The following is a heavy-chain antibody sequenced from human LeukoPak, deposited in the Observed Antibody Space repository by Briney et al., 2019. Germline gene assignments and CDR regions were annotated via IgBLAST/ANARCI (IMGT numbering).Heavy chain of an antibody. CDR2: IYSGGNT. D-gene: IGHD5-24*01. CDR3: ASHRDGSFDY. V-gene: IGHV3-66*04. CDR1: GFTVSSKY. Sequence: PGGPLRLSCAASGFTVSSKYMSWVRQAPGKGLEWVSVIYSGGNTYYADSVKGRFTISRDNSDNTLYLQMNSLRAEDTAVYYCASHRDGSFDYWGQGTLVTVSS. J-gene: IGHJ4*02.